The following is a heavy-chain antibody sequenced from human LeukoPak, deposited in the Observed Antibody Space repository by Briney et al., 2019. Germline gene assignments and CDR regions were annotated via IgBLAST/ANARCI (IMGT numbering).Heavy chain of an antibody. CDR2: ISAYNGNT. Sequence: ASVKVSCKASGYTFTSYGISWVRQAPGQGLEWVGWISAYNGNTNYAQKLQGRVTMTTDTSTSTAYMELRSLRSDDTAVYYCASSYYDILTGPDVVNWFDPWGQGTLVTVSS. CDR1: GYTFTSYG. D-gene: IGHD3-9*01. CDR3: ASSYYDILTGPDVVNWFDP. V-gene: IGHV1-18*01. J-gene: IGHJ5*02.